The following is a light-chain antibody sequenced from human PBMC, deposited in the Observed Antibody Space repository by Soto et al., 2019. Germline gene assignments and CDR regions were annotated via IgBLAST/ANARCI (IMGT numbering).Light chain of an antibody. Sequence: EIVMTQSPATLSVSPGERATLSCRARQSVSSNLAWYQQKPGQAPRLLIYGASTRATGIPARFSGSGSGTEFTLTISSMQSEDFAVYYCQQYNNLPPVTFGQGTKLEIK. CDR1: QSVSSN. CDR3: QQYNNLPPVT. V-gene: IGKV3-15*01. J-gene: IGKJ2*01. CDR2: GAS.